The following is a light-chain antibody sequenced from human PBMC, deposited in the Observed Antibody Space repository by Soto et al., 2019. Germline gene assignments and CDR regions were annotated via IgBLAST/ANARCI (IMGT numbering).Light chain of an antibody. CDR1: QSIGNL. J-gene: IGKJ1*01. CDR2: DAS. CDR3: QQYNSYPPWT. V-gene: IGKV1-5*01. Sequence: DIQMTQSPSTLSTSVGDRVTITCRASQSIGNLLAWYQQKPGKAPKLLIYDASNLYSEVPSRFSGSRSGTEFTLTISSLQPDDFATYYCQQYNSYPPWTFGQGTKVEIK.